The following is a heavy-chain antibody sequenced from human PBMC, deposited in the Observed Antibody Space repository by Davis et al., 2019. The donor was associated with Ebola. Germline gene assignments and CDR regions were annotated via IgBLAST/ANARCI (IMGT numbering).Heavy chain of an antibody. D-gene: IGHD1-26*01. CDR3: AKDTSNIWFDI. J-gene: IGHJ3*02. Sequence: PGGSLRLSCTASGFTFTSAWMSWVRQAPGKGLEWVSTLGTSADTYYADSVKGRFTISRDNSKNTLYLQMNGLRVEDTAIYYCAKDTSNIWFDIWGQGTVVTVSS. V-gene: IGHV3-23*01. CDR2: LGTSADT. CDR1: GFTFTSAW.